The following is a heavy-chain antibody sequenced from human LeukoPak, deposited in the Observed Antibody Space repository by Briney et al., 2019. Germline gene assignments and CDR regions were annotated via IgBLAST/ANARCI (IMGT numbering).Heavy chain of an antibody. CDR1: GFTFSSYG. D-gene: IGHD1-26*01. J-gene: IGHJ5*02. Sequence: QPGRSLRLSCAASGFTFSSYGMHWVRQAPGKGLEWVAVISYDGSNKYYAASVKGRFTISRDNSKNTLDLQMNSLRAEDTAVYYCAKRIMGATKWFDPWGQGTLVTVSS. CDR2: ISYDGSNK. CDR3: AKRIMGATKWFDP. V-gene: IGHV3-33*05.